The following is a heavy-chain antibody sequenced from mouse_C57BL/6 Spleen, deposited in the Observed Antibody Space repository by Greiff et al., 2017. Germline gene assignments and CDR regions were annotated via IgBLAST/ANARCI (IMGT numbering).Heavy chain of an antibody. CDR3: ARHGSSYGYAMDY. Sequence: EVKLMESGGGLVQPGGSLKLSCAASGFTFSDYYMYWVRQTPEKRLEWVAYISNGGGSTYYPDTVKGRFTISRDNAKNTLYLQMSRLKSEDTAMYYCARHGSSYGYAMDYWGQGTSVTVSS. D-gene: IGHD1-1*01. CDR1: GFTFSDYY. V-gene: IGHV5-12*01. CDR2: ISNGGGST. J-gene: IGHJ4*01.